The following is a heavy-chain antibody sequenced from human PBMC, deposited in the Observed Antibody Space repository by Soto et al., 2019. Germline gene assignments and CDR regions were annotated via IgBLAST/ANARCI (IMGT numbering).Heavy chain of an antibody. D-gene: IGHD3-22*01. CDR1: GYTFTSYG. CDR3: ARGSADYYDSSGYFLLAY. CDR2: ISAYNGNT. Sequence: ASVKVSCKASGYTFTSYGISWVRQAPGQGLEWMGWISAYNGNTNYAQKLQGRVAMTTDTSTSTAYMELRSLRSDDTAVYYCARGSADYYDSSGYFLLAYWGQGTLVTVSS. J-gene: IGHJ4*02. V-gene: IGHV1-18*01.